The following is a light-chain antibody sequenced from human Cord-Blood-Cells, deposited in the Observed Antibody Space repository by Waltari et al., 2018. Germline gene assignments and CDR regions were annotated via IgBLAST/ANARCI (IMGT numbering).Light chain of an antibody. CDR2: LGS. V-gene: IGKV2-28*01. CDR1: QSLLHSNGSSY. J-gene: IGKJ2*01. CDR3: MQALQTRYT. Sequence: DSVMTQPPLPLSVSRGEPPSIPCRSSQSLLHSNGSSYLDWYLQKPGQSPQLLIYLGSNRASGCPDRFSGSGSGTDFTLKISRVEAEDVGVYYCMQALQTRYTFGQGTKLEIK.